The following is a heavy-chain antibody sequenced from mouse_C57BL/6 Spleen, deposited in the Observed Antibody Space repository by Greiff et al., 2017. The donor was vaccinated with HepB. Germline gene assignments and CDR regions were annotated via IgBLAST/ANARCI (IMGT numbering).Heavy chain of an antibody. V-gene: IGHV5-16*01. CDR3: ARERFYYGSSYGGYAMDY. CDR2: INYDGSST. D-gene: IGHD1-1*01. CDR1: GFTFSDYY. J-gene: IGHJ4*01. Sequence: EVKLVESEGGLVQPGSSMKLSCTASGFTFSDYYMAWVRQVPEKGLEWVANINYDGSSTYYLDSLKSRFIISRDNAKNILYLQMSSLKSEDTATYYCARERFYYGSSYGGYAMDYWGQGTSVTVSS.